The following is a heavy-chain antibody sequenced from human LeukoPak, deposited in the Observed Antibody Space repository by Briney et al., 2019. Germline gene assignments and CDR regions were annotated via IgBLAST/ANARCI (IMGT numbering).Heavy chain of an antibody. V-gene: IGHV4-39*01. CDR2: IYYSGRT. J-gene: IGHJ4*02. Sequence: PSETLSLTCTVAGGSVSTSHYYWGWIRQPPGKGLEWIGYIYYSGRTYYNPSLKCRVTISVDTSKNEFSLKLSSVTAADTAVYYCARSWGPGYCSSTTCYNFDYWGQGTLVTVSS. CDR3: ARSWGPGYCSSTTCYNFDY. D-gene: IGHD2-2*02. CDR1: GGSVSTSHYY.